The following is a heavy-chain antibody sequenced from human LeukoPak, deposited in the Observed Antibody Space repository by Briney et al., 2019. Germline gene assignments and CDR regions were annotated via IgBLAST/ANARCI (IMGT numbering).Heavy chain of an antibody. CDR1: GFSFSTYA. D-gene: IGHD2-21*02. CDR3: ARDGGDYSFIRHYYYMDV. Sequence: GGSLRLPCTASGFSFSTYAMNWVRQAPGKGLEWVSYISSSGSTIYYADSVKGRFTISRDNAKNSLYLQMNSLRAEDTAVYYCARDGGDYSFIRHYYYMDVWGKGTTVTVSS. CDR2: ISSSGSTI. J-gene: IGHJ6*03. V-gene: IGHV3-48*04.